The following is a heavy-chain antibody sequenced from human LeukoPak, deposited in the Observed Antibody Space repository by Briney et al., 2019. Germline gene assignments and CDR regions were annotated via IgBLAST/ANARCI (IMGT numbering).Heavy chain of an antibody. J-gene: IGHJ3*02. V-gene: IGHV3-11*01. Sequence: GALRLSCAASGFTFSDYYMSWLRQAPGKGLEGLSYISSSGSNIYYADSVKGRFTIHRDNAKNTLHLQMNSLRAEDTAVYYCSRRYGSGSSPAFDIWGHGTMVTVSS. CDR2: ISSSGSNI. D-gene: IGHD3-10*01. CDR3: SRRYGSGSSPAFDI. CDR1: GFTFSDYY.